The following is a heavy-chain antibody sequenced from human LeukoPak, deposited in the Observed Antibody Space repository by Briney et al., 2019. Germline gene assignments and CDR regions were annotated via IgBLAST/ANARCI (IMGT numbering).Heavy chain of an antibody. CDR3: ARVQAYGGKGYFDY. V-gene: IGHV4-59*01. CDR2: IYYSGST. CDR1: GGSIGSYY. D-gene: IGHD4-23*01. J-gene: IGHJ4*02. Sequence: SETLSLTCTVSGGSIGSYYWSWIRQPPGKGLERIGYIYYSGSTNYNPSLKSRVTISVDTSKNQFSLKLSSVTAADTAVYYCARVQAYGGKGYFDYWGQGTLVTVSS.